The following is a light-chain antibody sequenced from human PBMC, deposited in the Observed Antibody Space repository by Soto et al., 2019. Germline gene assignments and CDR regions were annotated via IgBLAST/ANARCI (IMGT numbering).Light chain of an antibody. CDR1: QGISSY. J-gene: IGKJ1*01. CDR3: HQYYSYPRT. CDR2: AAS. V-gene: IGKV1-8*01. Sequence: AIQMTQSPSSFSASTGDRVTITCRASQGISSYLAWYQQKPGKAPKLLLYAASTLQSGVPSRFSGSGSGTDFTLTIRCLQSEDFATYYCHQYYSYPRTFGQGTKVEIK.